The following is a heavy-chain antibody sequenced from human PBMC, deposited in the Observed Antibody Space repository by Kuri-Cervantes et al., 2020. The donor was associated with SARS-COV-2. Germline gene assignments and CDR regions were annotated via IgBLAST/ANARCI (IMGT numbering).Heavy chain of an antibody. V-gene: IGHV2-70*11. CDR2: IDWDDDK. CDR1: GFSLTTGGMC. CDR3: AREPRGVGFDP. Sequence: SGPTLVKPTSTLTLTCTFSGFSLTTGGMCVAWIRQLPGKALEWLARIDWDDDKYYKTSLNTRLSISKETTKDQVVPTMTNMDPVDTATYYCAREPRGVGFDPWGQGTLVTVSS. D-gene: IGHD3-10*01. J-gene: IGHJ5*02.